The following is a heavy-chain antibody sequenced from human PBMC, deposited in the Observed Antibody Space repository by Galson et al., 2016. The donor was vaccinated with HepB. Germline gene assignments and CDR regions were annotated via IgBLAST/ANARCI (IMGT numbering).Heavy chain of an antibody. J-gene: IGHJ4*02. CDR1: GFTFNSYW. CDR3: GKHGGFDY. V-gene: IGHV3-74*01. CDR2: ISSDGTSI. D-gene: IGHD3-16*01. Sequence: SLRLSCAASGFTFNSYWMHWVRQAPGKGLVWVSRISSDGTSIIYADSVKGRFTISRDNSKNTLYLYMNSLRAEDTAVYYCGKHGGFDYWGQGALVTVSS.